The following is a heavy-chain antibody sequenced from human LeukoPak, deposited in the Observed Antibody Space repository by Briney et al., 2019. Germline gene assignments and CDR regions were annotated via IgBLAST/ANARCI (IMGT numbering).Heavy chain of an antibody. Sequence: SETLSLTCTVSGGSISNYYWSWIRQPPGKGLEWIGEINHSGSTNYNPSLKSRVTISVDTSKNQFSLKLSSVTAADTAVYYCARHGYSSGIDYWGQGTLVTVSS. J-gene: IGHJ4*02. CDR1: GGSISNYY. D-gene: IGHD6-19*01. CDR2: INHSGST. V-gene: IGHV4-34*01. CDR3: ARHGYSSGIDY.